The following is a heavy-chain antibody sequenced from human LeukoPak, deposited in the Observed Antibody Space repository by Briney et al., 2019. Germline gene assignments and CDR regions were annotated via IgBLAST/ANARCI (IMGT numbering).Heavy chain of an antibody. CDR1: GGSISSYY. D-gene: IGHD1-26*01. CDR3: ARDSSLLRDYDYMDV. CDR2: IYASGVT. V-gene: IGHV4-4*07. Sequence: PSETLSLTCTVSGGSISSYYWSWIRQPPGKGLEWIGRIYASGVTNYNPSLTSRVTLSVDISRNQFSLNLRSVTAADTAVYYCARDSSLLRDYDYMDVWGKGTTVTISS. J-gene: IGHJ6*03.